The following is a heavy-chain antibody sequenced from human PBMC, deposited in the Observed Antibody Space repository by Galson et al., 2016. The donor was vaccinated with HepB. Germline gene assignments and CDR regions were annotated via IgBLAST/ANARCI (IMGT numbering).Heavy chain of an antibody. CDR2: IDPNSGGT. Sequence: SVKVSCKASGYTFIGHYIHWVRQAPGQGLEWMGWIDPNSGGTDYAQKFQGRVTMTRDTSITTAYMGLTGLMSDDTAVDYCARDGPDLGELLNHAMDVWGQGTTVTVSS. V-gene: IGHV1-2*02. CDR1: GYTFIGHY. D-gene: IGHD3-10*01. CDR3: ARDGPDLGELLNHAMDV. J-gene: IGHJ6*02.